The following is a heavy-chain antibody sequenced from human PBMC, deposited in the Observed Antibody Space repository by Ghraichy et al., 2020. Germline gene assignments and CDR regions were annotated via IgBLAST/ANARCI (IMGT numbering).Heavy chain of an antibody. CDR3: ARDGPTYSGSYYVDY. Sequence: SETLSLTCTVSGYSISSGFYWGWIRQPPGKGLEWIGSIYHSGSAYYNPSLKNRVTISVDTSKNQFSLRLSSVTAADTAVYFCARDGPTYSGSYYVDYWGQGTLVTVSS. D-gene: IGHD1-26*01. J-gene: IGHJ4*02. CDR2: IYHSGSA. V-gene: IGHV4-38-2*02. CDR1: GYSISSGFY.